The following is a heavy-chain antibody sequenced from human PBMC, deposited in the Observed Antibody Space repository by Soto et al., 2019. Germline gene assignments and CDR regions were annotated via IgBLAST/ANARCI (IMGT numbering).Heavy chain of an antibody. CDR2: VFSTGST. V-gene: IGHV4-61*01. CDR1: NIPVNSDNYY. J-gene: IGHJ5*02. Sequence: QVRLQESGPGLVKPSETLSLTCTVTNIPVNSDNYYWTWIRQPPGKGLEWIGYVFSTGSTDYNPSLQSRVTISVDTSNNQISLTLTSVDTADTAVYYCAARKGECTTTCCWPPGFDPCGRGTLVTVAS. CDR3: AARKGECTTTCCWPPGFDP. D-gene: IGHD2-2*01.